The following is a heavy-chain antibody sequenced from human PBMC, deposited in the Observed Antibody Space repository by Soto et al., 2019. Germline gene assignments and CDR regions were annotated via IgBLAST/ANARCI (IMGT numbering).Heavy chain of an antibody. D-gene: IGHD2-8*01. V-gene: IGHV3-33*03. CDR3: AKDRGSSIAGYGVQPGHFGY. J-gene: IGHJ4*02. CDR2: IWYDGSHQ. Sequence: PGGSLRLSCAASGFSFGSHGMHWVRQAPGKGLEWVAIIWYDGSHQYYADSVKGRFTISRDNSKNTVSLQMDSLRAEDTAVYYCAKDRGSSIAGYGVQPGHFGYWGQRTLVTGSS. CDR1: GFSFGSHG.